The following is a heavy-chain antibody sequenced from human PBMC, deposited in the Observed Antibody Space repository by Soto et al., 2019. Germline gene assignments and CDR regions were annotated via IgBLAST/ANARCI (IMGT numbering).Heavy chain of an antibody. D-gene: IGHD4-17*01. CDR3: ATLRTTVTPDAFDI. CDR1: GGSISSYY. V-gene: IGHV4-59*12. Sequence: SETLSLTCTVSGGSISSYYWSWIRQPPGKGLEWIGYIYYSGSTNYNPSLKSRVTISVDTSKNQFSLKLSSVTAADTAVYYCATLRTTVTPDAFDIWGQGTMVTVSS. J-gene: IGHJ3*02. CDR2: IYYSGST.